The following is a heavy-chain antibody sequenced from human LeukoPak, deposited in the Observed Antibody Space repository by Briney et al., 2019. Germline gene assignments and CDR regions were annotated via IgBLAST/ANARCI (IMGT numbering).Heavy chain of an antibody. CDR1: GFTFSDYY. J-gene: IGHJ4*02. CDR3: ARDRGWELLHPLVFDY. V-gene: IGHV3-48*01. D-gene: IGHD1-26*01. Sequence: GGSLRLSCAASGFTFSDYYMNWVRQAPGKGLEWVSYIRSSSSTIYYADSVKGRFTISRDNAKNSLYLQMNSLRAEDTAVYYCARDRGWELLHPLVFDYWGQGTLVTVSS. CDR2: IRSSSSTI.